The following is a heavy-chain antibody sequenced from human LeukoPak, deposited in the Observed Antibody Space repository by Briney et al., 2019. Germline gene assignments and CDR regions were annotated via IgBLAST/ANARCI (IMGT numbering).Heavy chain of an antibody. CDR2: ISSSSSTI. CDR3: ARTRGRSSGFPYYFDF. D-gene: IGHD3-22*01. Sequence: GGSLRLSCAASGFTFSSYALNWVRQAPGKGLEWVSYISSSSSTIYYTDSVRGRFTISRDNSKNTLYLQMNSLRVEDTAVYYCARTRGRSSGFPYYFDFWGQGTLVTVSS. V-gene: IGHV3-48*01. J-gene: IGHJ4*02. CDR1: GFTFSSYA.